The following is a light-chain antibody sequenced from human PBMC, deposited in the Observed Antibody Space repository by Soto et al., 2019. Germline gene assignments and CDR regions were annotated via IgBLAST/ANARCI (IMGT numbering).Light chain of an antibody. CDR1: QSVSSTY. Sequence: ENGLTQSPGSLSLSPGERATLSCRASQSVSSTYLAWYQQKPGQPPRLLIYGASSRATGIPDRFSGSGSGTDFTLTISSLQSEDSAVYYLQRHNTWPARTLGPAPNV. V-gene: IGKV3-20*01. CDR3: QRHNTWPART. CDR2: GAS. J-gene: IGKJ3*01.